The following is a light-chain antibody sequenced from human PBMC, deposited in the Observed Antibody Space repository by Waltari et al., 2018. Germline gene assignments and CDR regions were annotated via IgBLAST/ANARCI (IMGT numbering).Light chain of an antibody. CDR3: CSYAGRGTYV. J-gene: IGLJ1*01. V-gene: IGLV2-23*02. CDR1: PSDVWSYDL. CDR2: EVF. Sequence: QSALNQPSSVSWTPGTANPHSRRGTPSDVWSYDLFPWYQQHPGEAPKLLICEVFKRPPDTSSRFSGAKSGSTASLTISGLQPEDEADYYCCSYAGRGTYVFGSGTKVTVL.